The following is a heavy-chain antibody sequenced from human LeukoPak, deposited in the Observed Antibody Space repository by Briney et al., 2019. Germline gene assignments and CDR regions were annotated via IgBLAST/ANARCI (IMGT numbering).Heavy chain of an antibody. V-gene: IGHV4-34*01. CDR3: AGGQQQLVSPNDY. CDR2: INHSGST. D-gene: IGHD6-13*01. Sequence: PSETLSLTCAVYGGSFSGYYWSWIRQPPGKGLEWVGEINHSGSTNYNPSLKSRVTISVDTSKNQFSLKLSSVTAADTAVYYCAGGQQQLVSPNDYWGQGTLVTVSS. J-gene: IGHJ4*02. CDR1: GGSFSGYY.